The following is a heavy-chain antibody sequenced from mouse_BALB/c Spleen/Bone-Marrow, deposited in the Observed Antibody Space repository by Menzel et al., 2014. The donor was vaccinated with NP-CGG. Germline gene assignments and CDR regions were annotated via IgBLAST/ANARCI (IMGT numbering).Heavy chain of an antibody. J-gene: IGHJ2*01. CDR1: GFNIKDTY. D-gene: IGHD2-4*01. CDR2: IDPANGNT. Sequence: VQLQQSGAELVKPGASVKLSCTASGFNIKDTYMHWVKQRPEQGLEWIGRIDPANGNTKYDPKFQGKATITADTSSNTAYLQLSSLTSEDTAVYYCASYDYGYYFDYLGQGTTLTVSS. CDR3: ASYDYGYYFDY. V-gene: IGHV14-3*02.